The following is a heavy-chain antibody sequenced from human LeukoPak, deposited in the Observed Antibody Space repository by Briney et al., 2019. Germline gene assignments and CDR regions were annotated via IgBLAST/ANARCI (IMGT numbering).Heavy chain of an antibody. CDR1: GGSISSSSYY. D-gene: IGHD3-10*01. J-gene: IGHJ3*02. CDR3: ARGYRFGELLPAFDI. Sequence: SETLSLTCTVSGGSISSSSYYWGWIRQPPGKGLGWIGSIYYSGSTYYNPSLKSRVTISVDASKNQFSLKLSSVTAADTAVYYCARGYRFGELLPAFDIWGQGTMVTVSS. CDR2: IYYSGST. V-gene: IGHV4-39*07.